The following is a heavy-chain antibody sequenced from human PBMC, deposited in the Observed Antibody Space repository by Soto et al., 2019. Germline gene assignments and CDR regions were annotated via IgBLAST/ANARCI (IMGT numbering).Heavy chain of an antibody. D-gene: IGHD3-3*01. V-gene: IGHV3-23*01. CDR1: GFTFSSYA. CDR3: AIGFEYYDFWSGYYRYYYGMDV. CDR2: ISGSGGST. J-gene: IGHJ6*02. Sequence: EVQLLESGGGLVQPGGSLRLSCAASGFTFSSYAMSWVRQAPGKGLEWVSAISGSGGSTYYADSVKGRFTISRDNSKNTLYLQMNSLRAEDTAVYYCAIGFEYYDFWSGYYRYYYGMDVWGQGTTVTVSS.